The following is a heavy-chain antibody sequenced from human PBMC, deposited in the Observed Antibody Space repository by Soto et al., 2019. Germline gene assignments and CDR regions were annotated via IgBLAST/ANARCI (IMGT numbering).Heavy chain of an antibody. CDR1: GYTFTSYA. J-gene: IGHJ6*03. V-gene: IGHV1-3*01. D-gene: IGHD3-10*01. Sequence: QVQLVQSGAEVKKPGASVKVSCKASGYTFTSYAMHWVRQAPGQRLEWMGWINAGNGNTKYSQKFQGRVTITRDTSASTAYMELSSLRSEDTAVYYCARDPRDDTMVRGFPAGLYYYYMDVWGKGTTVTVSS. CDR2: INAGNGNT. CDR3: ARDPRDDTMVRGFPAGLYYYYMDV.